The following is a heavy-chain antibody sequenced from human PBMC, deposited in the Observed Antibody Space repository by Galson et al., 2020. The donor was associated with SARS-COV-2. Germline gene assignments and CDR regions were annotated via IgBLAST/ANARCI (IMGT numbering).Heavy chain of an antibody. V-gene: IGHV3-30*03. Sequence: GESLKISCVVSGFNFNNHGMHWVRQAPGKGLEWVATISYEGSGKDYADSVKGRFTISRDNSKNTLYLQMNSLRAEDTAVYYCAIKEGYYYYGMDVWGQGTTVTVSS. J-gene: IGHJ6*02. CDR2: ISYEGSGK. CDR1: GFNFNNHG. CDR3: AIKEGYYYYGMDV.